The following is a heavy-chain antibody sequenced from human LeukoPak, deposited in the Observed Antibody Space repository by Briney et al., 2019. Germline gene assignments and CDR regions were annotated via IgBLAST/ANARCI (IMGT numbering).Heavy chain of an antibody. J-gene: IGHJ4*02. Sequence: SETLSLTCTVSGGSISNSAYHWGWIRQPPGKGLEWIGSTHYSGRTYYNASLQSRVTISIDTSKNQFSLRLNSVTAADTAMYFCVKSGGYGLIDYWGQGTLVTVSS. CDR3: VKSGGYGLIDY. D-gene: IGHD1-26*01. CDR2: THYSGRT. V-gene: IGHV4-39*01. CDR1: GGSISNSAYH.